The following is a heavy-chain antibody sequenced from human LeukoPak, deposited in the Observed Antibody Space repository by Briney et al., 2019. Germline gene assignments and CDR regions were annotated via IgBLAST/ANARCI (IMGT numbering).Heavy chain of an antibody. V-gene: IGHV4-59*01. D-gene: IGHD3-16*01. CDR1: GGSISSYY. CDR2: IYYSGST. J-gene: IGHJ6*03. CDR3: ARGRGHMDV. Sequence: SETLSLTCTVSGGSISSYYWSWIRQPPGKGLEWIGYIYYSGSTNYNPSLKSRVTISVDTSKNQFSLKLSSVTAADTAVYYCARGRGHMDVWGKGTTVTVSS.